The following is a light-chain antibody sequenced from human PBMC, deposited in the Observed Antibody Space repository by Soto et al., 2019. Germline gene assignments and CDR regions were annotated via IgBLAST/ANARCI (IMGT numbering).Light chain of an antibody. CDR2: GTS. CDR1: QSLSSSY. CDR3: QQFGSSPPRYT. V-gene: IGKV3-20*01. Sequence: EIVLTQSPGTLSLSPGERATLSCRASQSLSSSYLAWYQQKPGQAPRLLIYGTSNRTTGIPDRFSGGGSGTDFTLTISRLEPEDSAVYYCQQFGSSPPRYTFGQGTKLEIK. J-gene: IGKJ2*01.